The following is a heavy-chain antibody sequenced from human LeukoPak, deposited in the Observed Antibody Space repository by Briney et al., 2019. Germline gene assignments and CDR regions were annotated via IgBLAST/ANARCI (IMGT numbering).Heavy chain of an antibody. CDR3: SRHLPYSFGYCDC. D-gene: IGHD5-18*01. V-gene: IGHV4-39*01. CDR2: IYYSGST. J-gene: IGHJ4*02. CDR1: GGSISSSSYY. Sequence: SETLSLTCTVSGGSISSSSYYWGWIRQPPGKGLEWIGTIYYSGSTYYNPSLKSRVTVSVDTSKNQFSLKPSSVTAADTAVYYCSRHLPYSFGYCDCWGQGTLVTVSS.